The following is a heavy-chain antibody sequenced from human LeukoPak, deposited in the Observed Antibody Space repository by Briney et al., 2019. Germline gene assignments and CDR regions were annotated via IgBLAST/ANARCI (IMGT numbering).Heavy chain of an antibody. CDR2: IYYIGST. CDR1: GDSLSSYY. Sequence: PSETLSLTRPVTGDSLSSYYWSWIRPPPGKGLEWIGYIYYIGSTNYNPSLKSRVTISIDTSKNQFSLNLSSVTAADTAVYYCARDYAFDFWGQGTMVTVSS. J-gene: IGHJ3*01. V-gene: IGHV4-59*01. CDR3: ARDYAFDF.